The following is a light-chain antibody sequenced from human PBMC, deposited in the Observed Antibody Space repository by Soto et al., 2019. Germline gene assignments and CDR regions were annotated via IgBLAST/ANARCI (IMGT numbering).Light chain of an antibody. CDR3: QQHTNFLFT. CDR2: KAS. Sequence: DIQMTQFPSTLSASVGDRVTITCRAPQSTGTWLAWYQQKPGKAPKLLIYKASSLESGVPSRFIGSGSGTDFTLTINSLQPDDFATYYCQQHTNFLFTFGPGTKVDIK. CDR1: QSTGTW. J-gene: IGKJ3*01. V-gene: IGKV1-5*03.